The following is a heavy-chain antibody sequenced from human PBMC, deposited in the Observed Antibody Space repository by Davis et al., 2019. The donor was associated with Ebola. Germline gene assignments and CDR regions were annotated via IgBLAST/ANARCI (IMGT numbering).Heavy chain of an antibody. CDR1: GYTLTELS. V-gene: IGHV1-24*01. D-gene: IGHD2-2*01. J-gene: IGHJ3*02. CDR3: ASNFQVEPAANDAFDI. Sequence: ASVKVSCKVSGYTLTELSMHWLRQAPGKGLEWMGGFDPEDGETIYAQKLQDRVTMTTDTSTSTAYMELRSLRSDDTAVYYCASNFQVEPAANDAFDIWGQGTMVTVSS. CDR2: FDPEDGET.